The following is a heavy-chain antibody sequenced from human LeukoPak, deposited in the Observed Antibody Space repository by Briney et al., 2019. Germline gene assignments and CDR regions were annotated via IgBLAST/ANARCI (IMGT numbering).Heavy chain of an antibody. J-gene: IGHJ5*02. CDR1: GFTFSDYY. CDR2: ISSSGSTI. D-gene: IGHD4-17*01. Sequence: GGSLRLSCAASGFTFSDYYMSWIRQAPGKGLEWVSYISSSGSTIYYADSVKGRFTISRDNAKNSLYLQMNSLRAEDTAVYYCARDTTVTTTWFDPWGQGTLVTVSS. V-gene: IGHV3-11*04. CDR3: ARDTTVTTTWFDP.